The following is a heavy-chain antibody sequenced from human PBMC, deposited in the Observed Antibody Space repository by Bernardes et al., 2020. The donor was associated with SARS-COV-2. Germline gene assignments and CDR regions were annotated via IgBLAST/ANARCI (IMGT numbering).Heavy chain of an antibody. CDR1: GFTFDDYA. CDR2: ISWNRDII. D-gene: IGHD1-7*01. Sequence: GGSLRLSCAASGFTFDDYAMHWVRQAPGKGLEWVSGISWNRDIIGYADSVKGRFTISRDNAKNSLYLQMSSLRADDTAFYYCAKDMRFNWNYRTPVDYWGQGTLVTVSS. CDR3: AKDMRFNWNYRTPVDY. V-gene: IGHV3-9*01. J-gene: IGHJ4*02.